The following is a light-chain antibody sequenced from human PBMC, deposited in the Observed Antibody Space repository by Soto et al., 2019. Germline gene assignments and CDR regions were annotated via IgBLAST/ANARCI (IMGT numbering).Light chain of an antibody. CDR2: AAS. CDR3: QQLNSYPLT. Sequence: DIQMTQSPSSLPASLGDIIIITCRASQGIGTYLSWYQQKPGKAPKLLIYAASTLQSGVPSRFSGGGSGTDFTLTISSLQPEDFATYYCQQLNSYPLTFGGGTKVDIK. CDR1: QGIGTY. V-gene: IGKV1-9*01. J-gene: IGKJ4*01.